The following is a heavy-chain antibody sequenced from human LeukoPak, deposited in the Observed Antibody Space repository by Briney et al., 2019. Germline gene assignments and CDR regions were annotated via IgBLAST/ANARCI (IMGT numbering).Heavy chain of an antibody. CDR2: INPSGGIT. J-gene: IGHJ4*02. V-gene: IGHV1-46*03. Sequence: ASVKVSCKASGYTFTSNYMHWVRRAPGQGLEWMGIINPSGGITSYAQKFQGRVTMTRDTSTGTVYMELSSLRSEDTAVYYCARGARLLGGFDYWGQGTLVTVSS. CDR1: GYTFTSNY. D-gene: IGHD6-6*01. CDR3: ARGARLLGGFDY.